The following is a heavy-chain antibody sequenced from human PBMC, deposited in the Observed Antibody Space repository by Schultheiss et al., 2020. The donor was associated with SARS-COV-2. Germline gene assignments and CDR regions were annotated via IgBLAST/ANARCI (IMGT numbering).Heavy chain of an antibody. CDR3: GAETVFWRGIDY. CDR2: INHSGST. V-gene: IGHV4-34*01. Sequence: SETLSLTCAVYGGSFSGYYWSWIRQPPGKGLEWIGEINHSGSTNYNPSLKSRVTISVDTSKNQFSLKLSSVTAEDTAVYYCGAETVFWRGIDYWGQGTLVTVSS. J-gene: IGHJ4*02. CDR1: GGSFSGYY. D-gene: IGHD3-3*01.